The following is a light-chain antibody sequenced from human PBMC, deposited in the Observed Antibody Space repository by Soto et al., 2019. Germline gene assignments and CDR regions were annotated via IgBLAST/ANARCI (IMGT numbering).Light chain of an antibody. CDR2: YTT. CDR3: AAWDDNLDGYV. J-gene: IGLJ1*01. CDR1: SSNIGSNS. V-gene: IGLV1-44*01. Sequence: QSVLTQSPSASGTPGQRVTIYCSGSSSNIGSNSVSWYQHLPGTAPKLLIYYTTKRPSGVPDRFSGSTSATSASLDISGLQSEDEADYYCAAWDDNLDGYVFATGTKVTVL.